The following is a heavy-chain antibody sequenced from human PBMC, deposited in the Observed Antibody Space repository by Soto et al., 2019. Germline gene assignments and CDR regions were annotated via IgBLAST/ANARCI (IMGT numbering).Heavy chain of an antibody. V-gene: IGHV4-39*01. CDR3: ACGDVVGHIMDI. D-gene: IGHD2-21*01. Sequence: PSETLSLTCNVSGGSLTSSTYFWGWVRQPPGKGLEWTGRIFYSGSTYYNPSLKSRVTISVDTSKNQFSLKLRSVTAADTAVYFCACGDVVGHIMDIWGQGTTVTVSS. CDR1: GGSLTSSTYF. CDR2: IFYSGST. J-gene: IGHJ6*02.